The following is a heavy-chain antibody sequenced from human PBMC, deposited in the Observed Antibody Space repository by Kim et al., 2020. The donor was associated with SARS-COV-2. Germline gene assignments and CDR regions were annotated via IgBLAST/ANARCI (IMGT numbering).Heavy chain of an antibody. V-gene: IGHV3-74*03. CDR2: ST. CDR3: ARDLSHAFES. Sequence: STTYADSVKGRFAISRDNAKNTVYLQMNSLRVDDTAIYYCARDLSHAFESWGQGALVTVSS. J-gene: IGHJ5*01.